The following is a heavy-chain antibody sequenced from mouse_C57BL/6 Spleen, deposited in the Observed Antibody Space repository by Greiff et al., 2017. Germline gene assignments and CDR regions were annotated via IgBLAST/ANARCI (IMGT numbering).Heavy chain of an antibody. D-gene: IGHD2-3*01. CDR2: IHPNSGST. CDR1: GYTFTSYW. V-gene: IGHV1-64*01. CDR3: AAPYDGYYDYAMDY. Sequence: QVQLQQPGAELVKPGASVKLSCKASGYTFTSYWMHWVKQRPGQGLEWIGMIHPNSGSTNYNEKFKSKATLTVDKSSSTAYMQLSSLTSEDSAVYYCAAPYDGYYDYAMDYWGQGTSVTVSS. J-gene: IGHJ4*01.